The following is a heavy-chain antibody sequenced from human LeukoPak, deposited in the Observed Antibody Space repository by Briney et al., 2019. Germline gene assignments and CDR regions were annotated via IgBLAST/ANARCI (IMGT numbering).Heavy chain of an antibody. D-gene: IGHD3-10*01. CDR3: ARDLSFGSGSN. Sequence: GGSLRLSCAASGFTFSSYAMSWVRQAPGKGLEWVSAISGSGGSTYYADSVKGRFTISRDNSKNTLYLQMNSLRAEDTAAYHCARDLSFGSGSNWGQGTLVTVSS. J-gene: IGHJ4*02. CDR1: GFTFSSYA. CDR2: ISGSGGST. V-gene: IGHV3-23*01.